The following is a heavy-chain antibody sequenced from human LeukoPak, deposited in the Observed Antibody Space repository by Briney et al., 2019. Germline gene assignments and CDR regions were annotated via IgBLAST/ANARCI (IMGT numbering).Heavy chain of an antibody. D-gene: IGHD4-11*01. CDR2: ISAYNGNT. J-gene: IGHJ4*02. CDR3: ARDPYDYSNLDPIDY. V-gene: IGHV1-18*01. CDR1: GYTFTIYG. Sequence: EASVNVSCKASGYTFTIYGISWVRQAPGQGLEWMGWISAYNGNTNYAQKLQGRVTMTTDTSTSTAYMELRSLRSDDTAVYYCARDPYDYSNLDPIDYWGQGTLVTVSS.